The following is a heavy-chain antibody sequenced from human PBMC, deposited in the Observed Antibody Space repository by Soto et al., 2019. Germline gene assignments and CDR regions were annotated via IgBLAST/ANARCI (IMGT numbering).Heavy chain of an antibody. CDR2: IKQDGSEK. CDR1: GFTFSSYW. D-gene: IGHD1-1*01. Sequence: EVQLVESGGGLVQPGGSLRLSCAASGFTFSSYWMSWVRQAPGKGLEWVANIKQDGSEKYYVDSVKGRFTISRDNAKNSLYLKMNSLRAEDTAVYYCARDNWSSFRYYYCYYMDVWGKGTTVTVSS. V-gene: IGHV3-7*01. J-gene: IGHJ6*03. CDR3: ARDNWSSFRYYYCYYMDV.